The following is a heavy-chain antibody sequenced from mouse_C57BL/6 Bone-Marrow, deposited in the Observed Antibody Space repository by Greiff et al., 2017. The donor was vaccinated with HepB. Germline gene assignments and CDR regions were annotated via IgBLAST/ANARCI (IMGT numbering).Heavy chain of an antibody. CDR1: GYTFTEYT. D-gene: IGHD2-4*01. J-gene: IGHJ2*01. Sequence: QVQLKESGAELVKPGASVKLSCKASGYTFTEYTIHWVKQRSGQGLEWIGWFYPGSGSIKYNEKFKDKATLTADKSSSTVYMELSRFTSEDSAVYFSARHEGDYDYFDYWGQGTTRTVSS. CDR2: FYPGSGSI. CDR3: ARHEGDYDYFDY. V-gene: IGHV1-62-2*01.